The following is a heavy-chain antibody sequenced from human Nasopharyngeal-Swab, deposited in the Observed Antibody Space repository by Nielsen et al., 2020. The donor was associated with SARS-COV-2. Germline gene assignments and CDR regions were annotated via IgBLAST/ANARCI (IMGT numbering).Heavy chain of an antibody. CDR2: INPNSGGT. D-gene: IGHD3-10*01. J-gene: IGHJ4*02. CDR3: ARGQYYGSGSYADY. V-gene: IGHV1-2*04. CDR1: GYTFTGYY. Sequence: ASVKVSCKASGYTFTGYYMHWVRQAPGQGLEWMGWINPNSGGTNYAQKFQGWVTMTRDTSISTAYMELSRLRSDDTAVYYCARGQYYGSGSYADYWGQGTLVTVSS.